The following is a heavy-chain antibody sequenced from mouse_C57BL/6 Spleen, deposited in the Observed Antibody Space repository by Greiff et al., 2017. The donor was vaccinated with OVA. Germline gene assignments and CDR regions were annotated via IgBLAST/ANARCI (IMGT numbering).Heavy chain of an antibody. CDR2: IDPETGGT. CDR3: TRENSYFDD. J-gene: IGHJ2*01. V-gene: IGHV1-15*01. Sequence: LVESGAELVRPGASVTLSCKASGYTFTDYEMHWVKQTPVHGLEWIGAIDPETGGTAYNQKFKGKAILTADKSSSTAYMELRSLTSEDSAVYYCTRENSYFDDWGQGTTLTVSS. CDR1: GYTFTDYE.